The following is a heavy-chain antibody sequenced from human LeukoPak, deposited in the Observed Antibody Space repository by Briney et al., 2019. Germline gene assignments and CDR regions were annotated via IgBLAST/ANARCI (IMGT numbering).Heavy chain of an antibody. D-gene: IGHD3-10*01. Sequence: GASLQISCKASGYSFTTYWIAWVRQMPGKGLEWKGIIYPGDSDTRYSPSFQGQVTISADKSITTAYLQWSRLKASDTAMYYCAKVRVDGLGFDHWGQGTLVSVSS. CDR2: IYPGDSDT. J-gene: IGHJ4*02. CDR3: AKVRVDGLGFDH. CDR1: GYSFTTYW. V-gene: IGHV5-51*01.